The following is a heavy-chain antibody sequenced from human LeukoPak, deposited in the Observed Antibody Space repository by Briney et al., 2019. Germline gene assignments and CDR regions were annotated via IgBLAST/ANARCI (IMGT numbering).Heavy chain of an antibody. CDR3: ARRAEDSSGWHATAY. Sequence: GESLKISCKGSGYSFTSYWINWVRQMPGKGLEWMGRIDSGDSYTSYSPSFQGHVSISVDKSVSTAYLQWTSLKASDTAIYYCARRAEDSSGWHATAYWGQGTLVTVSS. J-gene: IGHJ4*02. CDR1: GYSFTSYW. V-gene: IGHV5-10-1*01. CDR2: IDSGDSYT. D-gene: IGHD6-19*01.